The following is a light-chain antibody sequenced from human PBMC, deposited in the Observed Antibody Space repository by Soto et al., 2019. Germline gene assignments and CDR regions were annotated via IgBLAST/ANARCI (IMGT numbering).Light chain of an antibody. J-gene: IGLJ3*02. V-gene: IGLV1-44*01. CDR3: AAWDDSLNGPV. CDR1: SSNIGTNA. CDR2: SVS. Sequence: QSVLSQPTSASEAPGQRVTISCSGSSSNIGTNAVNWYQQFPGTAPKLLIYSVSQRPSGVPDRFSGSKSGTSASLAISGLQSEDEADYYCAAWDDSLNGPVFGGGTKLTVL.